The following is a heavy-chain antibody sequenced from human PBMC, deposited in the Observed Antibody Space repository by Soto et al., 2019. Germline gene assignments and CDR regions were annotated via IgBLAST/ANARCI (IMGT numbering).Heavy chain of an antibody. CDR3: ASHAG. Sequence: SETLSLTYTVYGGSVSSGSYYWSWIRQPPGKGLEWIGYIYYSGSTNYNPSLKSRVTISVDTSKNQFSLKLSSVTAADTAVYYCASHAGWGQGTLVTVSS. CDR1: GGSVSSGSYY. CDR2: IYYSGST. J-gene: IGHJ4*02. V-gene: IGHV4-61*01.